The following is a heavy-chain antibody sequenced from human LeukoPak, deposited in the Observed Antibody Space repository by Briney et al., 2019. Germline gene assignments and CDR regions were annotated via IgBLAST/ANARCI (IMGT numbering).Heavy chain of an antibody. CDR3: ARAIVGATDYYYYGMDV. CDR1: GYTFTSYD. D-gene: IGHD1-26*01. V-gene: IGHV1-8*01. CDR2: MNPNSGNT. J-gene: IGHJ6*02. Sequence: ASVKVSCKVSGYTFTSYDINWVRQATGQGLEWMGWMNPNSGNTGYAQKFQGRVTMTRNTSISTAYMELSSLRSEDTAVYYCARAIVGATDYYYYGMDVWGQGTTVTVSS.